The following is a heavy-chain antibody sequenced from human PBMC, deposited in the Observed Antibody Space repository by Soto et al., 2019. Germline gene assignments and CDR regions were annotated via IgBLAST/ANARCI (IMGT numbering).Heavy chain of an antibody. CDR3: ARVSMGWFDP. J-gene: IGHJ5*02. CDR2: ISSSSSYI. CDR1: GLDFSSEV. Sequence: GGSLRLSCAASGLDFSSEVMCWVRQAPGKGLEWVSSISSSSSYIYYADSVKGRFTISRDNAKNSLYLQMNSLRAEDTAVYYCARVSMGWFDPWGQGTLVTVSS. V-gene: IGHV3-21*01.